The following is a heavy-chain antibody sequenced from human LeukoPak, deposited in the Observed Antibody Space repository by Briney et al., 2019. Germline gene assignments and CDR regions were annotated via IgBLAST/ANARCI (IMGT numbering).Heavy chain of an antibody. CDR2: ISSSSSYI. V-gene: IGHV3-21*04. CDR1: GFTFSSYS. D-gene: IGHD2-21*01. CDR3: AKHRPLVIAPFDY. Sequence: GGSLRLFCAASGFTFSSYSMNWVRQAPGKGLEWVSSISSSSSYIYYADSVKGRFTIPRDNAKNSLYLQMNSLRAEDTAVYYCAKHRPLVIAPFDYWGQGTLVTVSS. J-gene: IGHJ4*02.